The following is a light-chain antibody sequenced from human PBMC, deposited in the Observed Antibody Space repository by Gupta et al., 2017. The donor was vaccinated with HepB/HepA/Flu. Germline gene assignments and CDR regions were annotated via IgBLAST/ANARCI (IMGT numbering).Light chain of an antibody. CDR1: ESVGSSY. V-gene: IGKV3-20*01. CDR2: GAS. CDR3: QQEGSSPYT. Sequence: VLTQRPLTLSLSPAERVTLSCRASESVGSSYLAWYQQKPGQTPRLLIYGASTRATGLPDRFSGSASGTDFTLTIGILDAEDFAVYYCQQEGSSPYTFGQGTKLEIK. J-gene: IGKJ2*01.